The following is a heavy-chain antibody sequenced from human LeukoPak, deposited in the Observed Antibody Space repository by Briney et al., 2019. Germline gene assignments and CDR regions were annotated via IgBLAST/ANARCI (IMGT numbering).Heavy chain of an antibody. CDR1: GGSISSGGYY. V-gene: IGHV4-31*03. Sequence: SETLSLTCTVSGGSISSGGYYWSWIRQHPGKGLEWIGYIYYSGSTYYNPSLKSRVTISVDTSKNQFSLKLSSVTAADTAVYYCARGRRGYDFWSGPDYWGQGTLVTVSS. CDR3: ARGRRGYDFWSGPDY. J-gene: IGHJ4*02. D-gene: IGHD3-3*01. CDR2: IYYSGST.